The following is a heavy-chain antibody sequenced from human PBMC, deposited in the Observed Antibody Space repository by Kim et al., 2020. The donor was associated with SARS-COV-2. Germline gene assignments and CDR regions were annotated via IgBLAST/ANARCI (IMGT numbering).Heavy chain of an antibody. D-gene: IGHD2-15*01. CDR1: GYTFTSYD. CDR2: MNPNSGNT. Sequence: ASVKVSCKASGYTFTSYDINWVRQATGQGLEWMGWMNPNSGNTGYAQKFQGRVTMTRNTSISTAYMELSSLRSEDTAVYYCARDYCSGGSCYYYYYGMDVWGQGTTVTVSS. V-gene: IGHV1-8*01. J-gene: IGHJ6*02. CDR3: ARDYCSGGSCYYYYYGMDV.